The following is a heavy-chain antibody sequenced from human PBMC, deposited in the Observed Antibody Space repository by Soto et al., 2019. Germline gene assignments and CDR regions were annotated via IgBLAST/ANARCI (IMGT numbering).Heavy chain of an antibody. V-gene: IGHV3-74*01. CDR2: INSDGATT. J-gene: IGHJ4*02. Sequence: EVQLVESGGGLVQPGGSLRRSCSAAGFTFINFWMYCVRQTPDKGLVWVSGINSDGATTIYADAVKGRFTISRDNAKNTLYLQMHSLSVEDTAIYYCVRDIRWGQGTLVTVSS. CDR1: GFTFINFW. CDR3: VRDIR.